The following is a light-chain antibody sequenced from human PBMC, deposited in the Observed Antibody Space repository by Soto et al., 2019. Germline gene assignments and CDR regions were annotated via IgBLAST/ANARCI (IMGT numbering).Light chain of an antibody. Sequence: QSALTQPASVSGSPGQSITISCTGTSSDVGGYNYVSWYQQHPGKAPKLMIYDVSNRPSGVSNRFPGSKSGNTASLTISGLQAEDEADYYCSSYTGSSTYVVFGGGTKLTVL. CDR1: SSDVGGYNY. CDR2: DVS. V-gene: IGLV2-14*01. J-gene: IGLJ2*01. CDR3: SSYTGSSTYVV.